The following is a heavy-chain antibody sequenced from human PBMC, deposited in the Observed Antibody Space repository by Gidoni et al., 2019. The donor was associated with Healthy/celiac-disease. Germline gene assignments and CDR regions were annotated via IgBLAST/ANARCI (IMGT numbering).Heavy chain of an antibody. CDR1: GFTFISYW. CDR2: IKQDGSEK. D-gene: IGHD4-4*01. Sequence: EVQLVESGGGLVQPGGSLRLSCAASGFTFISYWMSWVRQAPGKGLEWVANIKQDGSEKYYVDSVKGRFTISRDNAKNSLYLQMNSLRAEDTAVYYCARGVFPRNPQGLDYWGQGTLVTVSS. CDR3: ARGVFPRNPQGLDY. J-gene: IGHJ4*02. V-gene: IGHV3-7*03.